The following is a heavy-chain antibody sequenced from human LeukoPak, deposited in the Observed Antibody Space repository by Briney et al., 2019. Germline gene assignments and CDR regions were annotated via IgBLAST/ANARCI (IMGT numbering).Heavy chain of an antibody. Sequence: HPGGSLRLSCAASGFTFSSYALSWVRQAPGKGLEWLSTISDSGFNTLYADSVKGRFTISRDNSKNTLYLQMNSLRAEDTAVYYCARVDTMASGYYYGMDVWGQGTTVTVSS. J-gene: IGHJ6*02. CDR2: ISDSGFNT. V-gene: IGHV3-23*01. D-gene: IGHD3-10*01. CDR1: GFTFSSYA. CDR3: ARVDTMASGYYYGMDV.